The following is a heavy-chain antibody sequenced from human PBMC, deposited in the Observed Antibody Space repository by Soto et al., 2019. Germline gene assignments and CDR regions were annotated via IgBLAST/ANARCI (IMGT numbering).Heavy chain of an antibody. J-gene: IGHJ4*02. Sequence: QVQLVQSGAEVRKPGSSAKVSCKAPGGTLSTYAMSWVRQAPGQGLEWMGGIVPVFATPTYAQRFQGRVTITADESTNTAYMELSSLRSEDTAVYYCARDPRIYCTSSSCHSYFDSWGQGTLVTVSS. D-gene: IGHD2-2*01. CDR2: IVPVFATP. V-gene: IGHV1-69*01. CDR1: GGTLSTYA. CDR3: ARDPRIYCTSSSCHSYFDS.